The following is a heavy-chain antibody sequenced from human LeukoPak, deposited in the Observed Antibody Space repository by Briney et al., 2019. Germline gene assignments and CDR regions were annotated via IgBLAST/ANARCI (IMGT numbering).Heavy chain of an antibody. CDR2: ISWNSGSI. Sequence: GRSLRLSCAASGFTFDDYAMHWVRQAPGKGLEWVSGISWNSGSIGYADSVKGRFTISRDNAKNSLYLQMNSLRAEDTALYYCAKGLLWFGELLSSFDYWGQGTPVTVSS. J-gene: IGHJ4*02. D-gene: IGHD3-10*01. V-gene: IGHV3-9*01. CDR1: GFTFDDYA. CDR3: AKGLLWFGELLSSFDY.